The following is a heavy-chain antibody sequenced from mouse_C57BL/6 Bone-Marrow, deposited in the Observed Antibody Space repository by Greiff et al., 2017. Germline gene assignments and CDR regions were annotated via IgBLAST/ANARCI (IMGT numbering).Heavy chain of an antibody. D-gene: IGHD2-4*01. CDR1: GFTFSDYY. CDR3: ARGGYDYDGGDY. Sequence: EVQRVASGGGLVQPGGSLKLSCAASGFTFSDYYMYWVRQTPEKRLEWVAYISNGGGSTSYPDTVKGRFTISRDNAKNTLYLQMSRLTSEDTAMYYCARGGYDYDGGDYWGQGTTRTVSS. V-gene: IGHV5-12*01. CDR2: ISNGGGST. J-gene: IGHJ2*01.